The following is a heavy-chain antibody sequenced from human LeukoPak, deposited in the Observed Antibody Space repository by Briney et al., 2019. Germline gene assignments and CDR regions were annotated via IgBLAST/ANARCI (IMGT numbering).Heavy chain of an antibody. D-gene: IGHD3-22*01. V-gene: IGHV3-48*03. CDR3: AGSSGYGSGDY. CDR2: ISGSGRTI. Sequence: GGSLRLSCAASGFTFSSYEMNWVRQAPGKGLEWVSYISGSGRTIYYANSVKGRFTISRDNAKNSLYLQMNSLRAEDTAVYYCAGSSGYGSGDYWGQGTLVTVSS. CDR1: GFTFSSYE. J-gene: IGHJ4*02.